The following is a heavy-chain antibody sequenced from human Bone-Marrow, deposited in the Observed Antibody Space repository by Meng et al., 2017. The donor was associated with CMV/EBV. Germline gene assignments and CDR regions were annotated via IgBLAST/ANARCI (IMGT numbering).Heavy chain of an antibody. J-gene: IGHJ4*02. D-gene: IGHD3-3*01. CDR2: INPNSGGT. V-gene: IGHV1-2*02. CDR3: ARVAVLRFLEWLLSPFDY. Sequence: ASVKVSCKASGYTFTGYYMHWVRQAPGQGLEWMGWINPNSGGTNYAQKFQGRVTMTRDTSISTAYMELSRLRSDDTAVYYCARVAVLRFLEWLLSPFDYWGQGTLVTVPQ. CDR1: GYTFTGYY.